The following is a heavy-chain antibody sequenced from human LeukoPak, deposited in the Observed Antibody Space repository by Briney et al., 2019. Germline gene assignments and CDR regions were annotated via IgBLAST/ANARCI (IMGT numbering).Heavy chain of an antibody. Sequence: NPSETLSLTCTVSGGSISGYYWSWIRQPAGKGLEWIGRIYTSESTNYNPSLKSRVTMSVDTSKNQFSLKLSSVTAADTAVYYCASESPASTSRLMDVWGKGTTVTVSS. J-gene: IGHJ6*03. CDR3: ASESPASTSRLMDV. D-gene: IGHD2-2*01. V-gene: IGHV4-4*07. CDR1: GGSISGYY. CDR2: IYTSEST.